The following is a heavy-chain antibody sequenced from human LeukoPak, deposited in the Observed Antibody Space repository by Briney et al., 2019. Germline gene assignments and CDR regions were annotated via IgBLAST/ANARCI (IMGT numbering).Heavy chain of an antibody. CDR2: IRYDGNNK. CDR3: ARFGTYYDILTGYYTRGVTAIFFDY. CDR1: GFTFSNYG. D-gene: IGHD3-9*01. V-gene: IGHV3-30*02. J-gene: IGHJ4*02. Sequence: PGGSLRLSCGASGFTFSNYGMLWVRQAPGKGLEWVAFIRYDGNNKLYADSMKGRFTISRDNAKNSLYLQMNSLRAEDTAVYYCARFGTYYDILTGYYTRGVTAIFFDYWGQGTLVTVSS.